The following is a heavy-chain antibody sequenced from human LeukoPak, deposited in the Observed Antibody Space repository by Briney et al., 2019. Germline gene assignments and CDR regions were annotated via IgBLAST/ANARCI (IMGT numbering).Heavy chain of an antibody. J-gene: IGHJ4*02. D-gene: IGHD3-22*01. V-gene: IGHV4-4*02. CDR3: ATRADKGYYYAMSD. CDR1: GGSISSSNW. Sequence: PSETLSLTCAVSGGSISSSNWWSWVRQPPGKGLEWIGQIYHSGSTNYNPSLKSRVAMSIDKSKNQFSLNVNSVTAADTAVYYCATRADKGYYYAMSDWGQGTLVTVSS. CDR2: IYHSGST.